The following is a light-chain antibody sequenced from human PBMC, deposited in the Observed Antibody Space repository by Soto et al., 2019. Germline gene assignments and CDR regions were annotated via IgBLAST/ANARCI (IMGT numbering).Light chain of an antibody. V-gene: IGKV3-11*01. Sequence: EIVLTQSPATLSLSPGERATLSCRASQSVRSYLAWYQQKPGQAPRLLIYDASNRATGIPARFSGSGSGTDFTLTISSLEPEDFAVYYCQQRSNWRFTFGPGTKVDIK. CDR2: DAS. J-gene: IGKJ3*01. CDR3: QQRSNWRFT. CDR1: QSVRSY.